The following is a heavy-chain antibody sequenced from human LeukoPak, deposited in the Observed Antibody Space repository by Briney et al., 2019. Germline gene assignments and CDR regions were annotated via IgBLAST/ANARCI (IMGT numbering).Heavy chain of an antibody. V-gene: IGHV3-9*01. D-gene: IGHD3-16*01. CDR2: MGWNGDNI. CDR1: GFTFDDYA. J-gene: IGHJ4*02. CDR3: AKDGSSHSNMLTAYDY. Sequence: PGRSLRLSCVASGFTFDDYAMHWVRQAPGKGLEWVSAMGWNGDNIAYADSVKGRFTISRDNAKNSLYLQMNSLRPEDTALYYCAKDGSSHSNMLTAYDYWGQGTLVTVSS.